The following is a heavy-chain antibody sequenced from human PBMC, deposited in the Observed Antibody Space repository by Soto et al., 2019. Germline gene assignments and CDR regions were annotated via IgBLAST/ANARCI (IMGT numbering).Heavy chain of an antibody. D-gene: IGHD1-1*01. V-gene: IGHV1-69*13. J-gene: IGHJ6*02. CDR1: GGTFSDFT. Sequence: SVKVSCKASGGTFSDFTINWVRPAPGQRLEWMGGIIPIFDTANYAENFQGRVTITADESTSTSFMEVSSLRSEDTAVYYCARNGTLTGYSYGMDVWGQGTMVTVSS. CDR3: ARNGTLTGYSYGMDV. CDR2: IIPIFDTA.